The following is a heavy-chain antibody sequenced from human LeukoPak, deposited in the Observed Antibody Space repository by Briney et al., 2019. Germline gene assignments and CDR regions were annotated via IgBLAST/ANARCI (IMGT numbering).Heavy chain of an antibody. Sequence: PSETLSLTCTVSGGSISSSSYYWGWIRQPPGKGLEWIGSIYYSGSTYYNPSLKSRVTISVDTSKNQFSLKLSSVTAADTAVYYCARGYRPSHYYNYMDVWGKGTTVTISS. CDR1: GGSISSSSYY. V-gene: IGHV4-39*07. CDR3: ARGYRPSHYYNYMDV. J-gene: IGHJ6*03. CDR2: IYYSGST. D-gene: IGHD2-2*02.